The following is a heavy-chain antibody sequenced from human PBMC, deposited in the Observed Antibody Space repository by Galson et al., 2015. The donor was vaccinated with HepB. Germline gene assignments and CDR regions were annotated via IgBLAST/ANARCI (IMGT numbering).Heavy chain of an antibody. Sequence: SVKVSCKASGGTFSSYAISWVRQAPGQGLEWMGGIIPIFGTANYAQKFQGRVTITADESTSTAYMELSSLRSEDTAVYYCATGRYNWNWSDDYWGQGTLVTVSS. V-gene: IGHV1-69*13. CDR3: ATGRYNWNWSDDY. J-gene: IGHJ4*02. CDR1: GGTFSSYA. CDR2: IIPIFGTA. D-gene: IGHD1-7*01.